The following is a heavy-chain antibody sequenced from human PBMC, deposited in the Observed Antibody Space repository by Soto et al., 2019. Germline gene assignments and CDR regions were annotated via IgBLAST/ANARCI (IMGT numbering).Heavy chain of an antibody. D-gene: IGHD3-10*01. CDR3: TRGPRPISTGTGAY. J-gene: IGHJ4*02. Sequence: GGSLRLSCEASGFTFSVYWMHWVRQPPGKGLVWISRIYNDGTYSDYADSVRGRFTISRDNVNDTLYLQMNNLRAEDSGLYYCTRGPRPISTGTGAYWGQGTQVTVSS. CDR1: GFTFSVYW. V-gene: IGHV3-74*01. CDR2: IYNDGTYS.